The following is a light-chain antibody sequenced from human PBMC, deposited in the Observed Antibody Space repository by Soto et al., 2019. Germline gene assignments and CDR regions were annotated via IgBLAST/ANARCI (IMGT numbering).Light chain of an antibody. CDR3: QQYGSSPWT. CDR2: GAS. CDR1: QSLSSSY. Sequence: EIVLTQSPGTLSLSPGERATLSCRASQSLSSSYLAWYQQKPGQAPRLLVYGASSRATGIPDRFSGSGSGTDVTLTISRLEPEDFAVYYCQQYGSSPWTFGQGTTVEIK. V-gene: IGKV3-20*01. J-gene: IGKJ1*01.